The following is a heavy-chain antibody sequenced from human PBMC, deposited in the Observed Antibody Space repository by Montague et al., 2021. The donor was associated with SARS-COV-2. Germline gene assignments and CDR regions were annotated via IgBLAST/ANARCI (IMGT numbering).Heavy chain of an antibody. Sequence: SETLSLTCAVYGGSFSDYKWTWIRQSPGKGPEWLGHISYSGSANYNPSLQSRVTISVDTAKNQFSLKLTSVNAADTAVYYCTRGSPGYWDRGTLVTVSS. CDR1: GGSFSDYK. CDR3: TRGSPGY. V-gene: IGHV4-34*01. CDR2: ISYSGSA. J-gene: IGHJ4*02.